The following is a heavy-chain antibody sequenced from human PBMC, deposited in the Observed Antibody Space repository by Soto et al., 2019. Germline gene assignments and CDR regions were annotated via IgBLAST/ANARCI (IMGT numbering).Heavy chain of an antibody. J-gene: IGHJ6*02. CDR1: GGSISSYY. V-gene: IGHV4-59*01. D-gene: IGHD1-1*01. CDR2: IYYSGST. CDR3: AREGTTVDSYYYYGMDV. Sequence: QVQLQESGPGLVKPSETLSLTCTVSGGSISSYYWSWIRQPPGKGLEWIGYIYYSGSTNYNPSLKSRVTISVAPSKNQFSLKLSSVTAADTAVYYCAREGTTVDSYYYYGMDVWGQGTTVTVSS.